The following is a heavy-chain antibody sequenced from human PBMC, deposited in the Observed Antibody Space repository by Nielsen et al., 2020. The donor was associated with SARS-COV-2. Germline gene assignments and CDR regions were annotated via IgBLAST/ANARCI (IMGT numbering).Heavy chain of an antibody. CDR3: ARGPYYDFWSGYPC. V-gene: IGHV4-39*01. CDR1: GGSISSNSYC. J-gene: IGHJ4*02. CDR2: IYSSGST. Sequence: GSLRLSCTVSGGSISSNSYCWGWFRQPPGKGLEWIGSIYSSGSTYCDPSLKSRVTISVDTSKNQFSLKLSSVTAADTAVYYCARGPYYDFWSGYPCWGQGTLVTVSS. D-gene: IGHD3-3*01.